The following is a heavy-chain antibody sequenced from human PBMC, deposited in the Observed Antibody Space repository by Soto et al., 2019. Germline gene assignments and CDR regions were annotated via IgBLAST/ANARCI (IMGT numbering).Heavy chain of an antibody. CDR3: ARDRWEFQLFYYGLDV. CDR2: IWYDGSND. D-gene: IGHD1-26*01. J-gene: IGHJ6*02. V-gene: IGHV3-33*01. Sequence: LRLSCAASGFTFSNYGMHWVRQAPGKGLEWVAIIWYDGSNDYYVDSVKGRFTISRDNSKNTLSLQMNSLRAEDTAVYYCARDRWEFQLFYYGLDVWGQGTTVTVSS. CDR1: GFTFSNYG.